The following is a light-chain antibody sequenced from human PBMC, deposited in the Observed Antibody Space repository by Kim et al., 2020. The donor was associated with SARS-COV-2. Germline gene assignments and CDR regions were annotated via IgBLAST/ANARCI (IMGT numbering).Light chain of an antibody. CDR3: AAWDDSLSGPV. V-gene: IGLV1-47*02. CDR1: SSNIGSNY. Sequence: GQRVTNSCSGSSSNIGSNYVSWYQQRPGTAPKLLIYSNNQRPSGVPDRFSGSKSGTSASLAISGVRSEDEADYYCAAWDDSLSGPVFGGGTQLTVL. CDR2: SNN. J-gene: IGLJ3*02.